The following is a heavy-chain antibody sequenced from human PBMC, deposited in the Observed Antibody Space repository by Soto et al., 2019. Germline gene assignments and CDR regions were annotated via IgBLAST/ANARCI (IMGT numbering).Heavy chain of an antibody. V-gene: IGHV4-59*01. CDR1: GGSISSYY. Sequence: PSETLSLTCTVSGGSISSYYLSWIRQPPGKGLEWIGYIYYSGSTNYNPSLKSRVTISVDTSKNQFSLKLSSVTAADTAVYYCARNDYGDYVDYWGQGTLVTVSS. J-gene: IGHJ4*02. CDR2: IYYSGST. D-gene: IGHD4-17*01. CDR3: ARNDYGDYVDY.